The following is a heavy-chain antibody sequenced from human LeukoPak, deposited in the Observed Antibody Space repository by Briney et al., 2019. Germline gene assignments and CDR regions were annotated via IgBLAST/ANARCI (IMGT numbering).Heavy chain of an antibody. V-gene: IGHV3-23*01. D-gene: IGHD2-15*01. Sequence: PGWSLRLSCPASGFTFSYYAMNWVRQAPGKGLDWVSGINGSGGSTYYADSVKGRFTISRDNSKNTLCLQMNSLRAEDTAVYYCAKYPDIVVAVSATYFDYWGQGTLVTVSS. CDR2: INGSGGST. J-gene: IGHJ4*02. CDR3: AKYPDIVVAVSATYFDY. CDR1: GFTFSYYA.